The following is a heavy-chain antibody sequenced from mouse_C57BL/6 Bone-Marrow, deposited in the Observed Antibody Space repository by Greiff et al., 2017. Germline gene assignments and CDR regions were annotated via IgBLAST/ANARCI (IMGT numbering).Heavy chain of an antibody. V-gene: IGHV1-50*01. Sequence: VQLQQPGAELVKPGASVKLSCKASGYTFTSYWMQWVKQRPGQGLEWIGEIDPSDSYTNYNQKFKGKATLTVDTSSSTAYMQLSSLTSEDSAVYNCARDYYGSRWYFDVWGTGTTVTVSS. D-gene: IGHD1-1*01. J-gene: IGHJ1*03. CDR3: ARDYYGSRWYFDV. CDR2: IDPSDSYT. CDR1: GYTFTSYW.